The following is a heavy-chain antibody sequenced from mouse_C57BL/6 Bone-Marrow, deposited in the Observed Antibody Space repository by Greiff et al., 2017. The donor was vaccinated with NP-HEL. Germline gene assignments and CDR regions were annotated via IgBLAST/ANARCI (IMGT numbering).Heavy chain of an antibody. CDR1: GYAFTNYL. J-gene: IGHJ4*01. Sequence: QVQLKESGAELVRPGTSVKVSCKASGYAFTNYLIEWVKQRPGQGLEWIGVINPGSGGTNYNEKFKGKATLTADKSSSTAYMQLSSLTSEDSAVYFCARDMDYWGQGTSVTVSS. CDR2: INPGSGGT. CDR3: ARDMDY. V-gene: IGHV1-54*01.